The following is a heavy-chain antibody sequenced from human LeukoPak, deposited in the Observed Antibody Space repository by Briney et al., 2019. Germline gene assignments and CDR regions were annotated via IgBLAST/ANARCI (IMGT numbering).Heavy chain of an antibody. CDR2: IQRDGSDQ. J-gene: IGHJ4*02. CDR3: AKDTTLSGYSYGPSDY. V-gene: IGHV3-30*02. Sequence: QPGGSLRLSCTASGFTFNNYAMHWVRQPPGKGLEWLTLIQRDGSDQYYADSVEGRFTISRDNSKNTLYLQMNSLRAEDTAVYYCAKDTTLSGYSYGPSDYWGQGTLVTVSS. CDR1: GFTFNNYA. D-gene: IGHD5-18*01.